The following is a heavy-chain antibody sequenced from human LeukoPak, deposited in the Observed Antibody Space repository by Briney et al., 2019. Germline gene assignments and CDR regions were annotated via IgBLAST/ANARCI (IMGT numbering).Heavy chain of an antibody. CDR3: ARHPFATPFDY. V-gene: IGHV4-59*08. CDR1: GGSFSGYY. CDR2: MYHTGHT. D-gene: IGHD2-15*01. Sequence: SETLSLTCAVYGGSFSGYYWSWIRQPPGKGLEWIGYMYHTGHTMYNSSLKSRVTMSLDTSNNHFSLRLSSVTAADTAVYYCARHPFATPFDYWGPGTVVTVSS. J-gene: IGHJ4*02.